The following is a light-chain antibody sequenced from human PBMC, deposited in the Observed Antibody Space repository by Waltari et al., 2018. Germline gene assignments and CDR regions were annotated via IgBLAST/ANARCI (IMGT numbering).Light chain of an antibody. V-gene: IGLV2-8*01. Sequence: QSALTQPPSASGSPGQSVTISCTGTSSDVGVYEYVSWYQQPPGKAPKLMIYEVNKRPSGVPDRFSGSKSGNTASLTVSGLQAEDEADYYCNSYAGSNNLVFGGGTKLTVL. J-gene: IGLJ2*01. CDR3: NSYAGSNNLV. CDR2: EVN. CDR1: SSDVGVYEY.